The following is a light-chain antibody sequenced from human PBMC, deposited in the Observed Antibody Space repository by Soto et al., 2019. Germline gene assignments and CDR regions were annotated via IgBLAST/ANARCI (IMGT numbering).Light chain of an antibody. CDR2: KNN. Sequence: QPVLTQPPSASGTPGQRVTISCSGSSSNIGSNYVYWYQQLPGTAPKLLIYKNNQRPSGVPDRFSGSKSGTSASLAISGLRSEDEADYSCAAWDDSLSGSYGFGTGTKLTVL. CDR3: AAWDDSLSGSYG. V-gene: IGLV1-47*01. CDR1: SSNIGSNY. J-gene: IGLJ1*01.